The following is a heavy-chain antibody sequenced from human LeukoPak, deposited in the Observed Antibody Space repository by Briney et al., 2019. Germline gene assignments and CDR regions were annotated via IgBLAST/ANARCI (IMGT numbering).Heavy chain of an antibody. J-gene: IGHJ4*02. CDR1: GYTFTSYG. V-gene: IGHV1-2*02. CDR3: ARSPRDYDILTGYRTFDY. Sequence: GASVKVSCKTSGYTFTSYGISWVRQAPGQGLEWMGWINPNSGGTNYAQKFQGRVTMTRDTSISTAYMELSRLRSDDTAVYYCARSPRDYDILTGYRTFDYWGQGTLVTVSS. CDR2: INPNSGGT. D-gene: IGHD3-9*01.